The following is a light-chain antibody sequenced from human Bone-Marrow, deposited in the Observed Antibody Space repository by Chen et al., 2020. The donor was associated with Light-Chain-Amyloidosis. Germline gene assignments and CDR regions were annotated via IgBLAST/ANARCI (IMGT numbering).Light chain of an antibody. Sequence: QSVLTQPPSVSEAPRQRVTISCSGSTSNIGNNAVNWYQQLPGKAPKLLIYYDDLLPSGVSDRCSGSKSGTSASLAISGLQSEDEADYYCAVWDDSLNGPVFGGGTKLTVL. CDR2: YDD. CDR1: TSNIGNNA. CDR3: AVWDDSLNGPV. J-gene: IGLJ2*01. V-gene: IGLV1-36*01.